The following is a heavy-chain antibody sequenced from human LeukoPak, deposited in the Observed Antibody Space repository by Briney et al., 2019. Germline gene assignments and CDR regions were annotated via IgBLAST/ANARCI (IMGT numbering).Heavy chain of an antibody. CDR3: ARPQVVGLNPFDY. CDR1: GFTFSTYA. V-gene: IGHV3-23*01. J-gene: IGHJ4*02. Sequence: GGSLRLSCAASGFTFSTYAMSLVRQAPGKGLEWVSAITGSADRTHYADSVKGRFTISRDNSKNIVYLQMNSLRAKDTAVYFCARPQVVGLNPFDYWGQGTLVTVSS. D-gene: IGHD1-14*01. CDR2: ITGSADRT.